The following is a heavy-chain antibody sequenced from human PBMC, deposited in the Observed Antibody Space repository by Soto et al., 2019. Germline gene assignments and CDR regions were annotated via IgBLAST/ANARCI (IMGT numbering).Heavy chain of an antibody. CDR2: FDPEHGEI. CDR3: ATNLGDIDY. CDR1: GNTLSELS. Sequence: ASVKVSCKLSGNTLSELSMHWVRQAPGKGLEWMGGFDPEHGEIIYAQKFKGRVTMTEDTSTDTGYVELSSLRSEDTAVYYCATNLGDIDYWGRGTLVTVSS. V-gene: IGHV1-24*01. D-gene: IGHD1-26*01. J-gene: IGHJ4*02.